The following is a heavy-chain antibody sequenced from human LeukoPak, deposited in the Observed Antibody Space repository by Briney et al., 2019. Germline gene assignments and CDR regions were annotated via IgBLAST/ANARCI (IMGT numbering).Heavy chain of an antibody. J-gene: IGHJ4*02. CDR1: GFTFSSYW. CDR2: ISTDGSST. Sequence: PGGSLRLSCAASGFTFSSYWMHWVRQALGKGVVWVSRISTDGSSTNYADFVKGRFTISRDNAKNTLFLQMNSLRAEDTAVYYCARDFLWGSGSRWGQGTLVTVSS. V-gene: IGHV3-74*01. CDR3: ARDFLWGSGSR. D-gene: IGHD3-10*01.